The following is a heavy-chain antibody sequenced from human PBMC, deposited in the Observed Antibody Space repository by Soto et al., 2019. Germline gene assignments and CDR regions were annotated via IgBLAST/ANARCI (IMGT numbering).Heavy chain of an antibody. D-gene: IGHD3-10*01. J-gene: IGHJ4*02. Sequence: QVQLVQSGAEVKKPGSSVKVSCKASGDTFSFYTINWVRQAPGLGLEWVGRINPILSMSNYAQEFQGRVTMTADKSTSTAYMELRSLRSEDTAMYYCATSYGSGYRAFDYWGQGALVTVSS. V-gene: IGHV1-69*02. CDR2: INPILSMS. CDR1: GDTFSFYT. CDR3: ATSYGSGYRAFDY.